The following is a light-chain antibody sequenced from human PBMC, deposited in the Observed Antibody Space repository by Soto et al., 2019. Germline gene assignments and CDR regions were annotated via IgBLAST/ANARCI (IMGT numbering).Light chain of an antibody. CDR3: CSSGGSPTYV. Sequence: QSVLTQPASVSGSPGQSITTSCTGTSSNVGSYKLVSWYQQHPGKAPKLMIFEVNKRPSGVSNRFSGSKSGNTASLTISGLKVEDEADYYCCSSGGSPTYVFGTGTQVTVL. J-gene: IGLJ1*01. CDR1: SSNVGSYKL. CDR2: EVN. V-gene: IGLV2-23*02.